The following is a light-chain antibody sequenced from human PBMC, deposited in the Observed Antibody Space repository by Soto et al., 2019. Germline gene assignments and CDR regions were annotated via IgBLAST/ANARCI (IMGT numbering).Light chain of an antibody. V-gene: IGLV2-14*01. CDR1: SSDVGGYNY. J-gene: IGLJ1*01. CDR3: SSSTSSSTYV. Sequence: QSALTQPGSGSGSPGQSITISCTGTSSDVGGYNYVSWYQQHPGKAPKLMIYEVSNRPSGVSNRFSGSKSGNTASLTISGLQAEDEVDYYCSSSTSSSTYVFGPGTKVTVL. CDR2: EVS.